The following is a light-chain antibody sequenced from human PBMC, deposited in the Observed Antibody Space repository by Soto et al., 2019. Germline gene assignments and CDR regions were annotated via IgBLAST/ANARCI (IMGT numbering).Light chain of an antibody. CDR2: EVN. CDR1: SSDVGTYKL. CDR3: CSYAGSSNVI. J-gene: IGLJ2*01. Sequence: QSALTQPASVSGSPGQSITISCTGTSSDVGTYKLVSWYQEHPGKAPKLMIYEVNKRPSGVSNRFSGSKSGNTASLTISGLQAEDEADYYCCSYAGSSNVIFGGGTKLTVL. V-gene: IGLV2-23*02.